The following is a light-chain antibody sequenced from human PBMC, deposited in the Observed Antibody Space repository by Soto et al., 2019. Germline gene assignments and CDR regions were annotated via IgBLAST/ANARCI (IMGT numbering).Light chain of an antibody. CDR1: SSSIGGGYD. V-gene: IGLV1-40*01. CDR2: ANR. J-gene: IGLJ2*01. CDR3: QSYDSRLSGREV. Sequence: QSVLTQPPSVSGAPGQRVTISCTGSSSSIGGGYDVHWYQQIPGRAPKLLIYANRNRPSGVPDRFSGSKSGTSASLAITGLQTEDEADYYCQSYDSRLSGREVFGGGTQLTV.